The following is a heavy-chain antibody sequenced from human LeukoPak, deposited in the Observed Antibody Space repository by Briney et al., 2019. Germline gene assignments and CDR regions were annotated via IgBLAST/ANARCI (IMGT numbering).Heavy chain of an antibody. D-gene: IGHD3-22*01. CDR1: GGSISIYY. CDR2: IYYSGST. J-gene: IGHJ4*02. V-gene: IGHV4-59*08. CDR3: ARAPYDSGGYYDYYFDY. Sequence: SETLSLTCTVSGGSISIYYWSWIRQPPGKGLEWIGYIYYSGSTNYNPSLKSRVTISVDTSKNQFSLKLSSVTAADTAVYYCARAPYDSGGYYDYYFDYWGQGTLVTVSS.